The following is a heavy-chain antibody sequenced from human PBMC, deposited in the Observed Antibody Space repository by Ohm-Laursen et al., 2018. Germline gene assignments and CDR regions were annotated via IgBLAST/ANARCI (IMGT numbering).Heavy chain of an antibody. Sequence: ASVKAVCQPSGHTFTGYYTHCARLAPGHGLEWMGWINLISGGTNYAQKFQGRVTMTRATSICTAYMELRRLRSYDTAVYYCAREYGSSGSGFEYWGQGTLVTVSS. J-gene: IGHJ4*02. CDR2: INLISGGT. D-gene: IGHD3-22*01. CDR1: GHTFTGYY. V-gene: IGHV1-2*02. CDR3: AREYGSSGSGFEY.